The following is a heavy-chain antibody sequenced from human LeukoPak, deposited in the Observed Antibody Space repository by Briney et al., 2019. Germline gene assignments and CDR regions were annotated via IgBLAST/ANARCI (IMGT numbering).Heavy chain of an antibody. J-gene: IGHJ3*02. CDR2: IYYSGST. Sequence: SSETLSLTCTVSGGSISSSSYYWGWIRQPPGKGLEWIGSIYYSGSTYYNPSLKSRVTISVDTSKNQFSLKLSSVTAADTAVYYCARVKRRGYSYGYDAFDIWGQGTMVTVSS. CDR1: GGSISSSSYY. CDR3: ARVKRRGYSYGYDAFDI. V-gene: IGHV4-39*07. D-gene: IGHD5-18*01.